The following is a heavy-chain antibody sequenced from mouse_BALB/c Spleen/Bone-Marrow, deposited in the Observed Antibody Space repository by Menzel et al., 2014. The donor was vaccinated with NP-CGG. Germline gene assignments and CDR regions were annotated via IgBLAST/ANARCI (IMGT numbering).Heavy chain of an antibody. J-gene: IGHJ3*01. CDR2: ISDGGSYT. Sequence: EVQLVESGGGLVKPGGSLKLSCAASGFTFSDYYMYWVRQTPEKRLEWVATISDGGSYTYYPDSVKGRFTISRDNAKNNLYLQMSSLKSEDTAMYYCAKYYGSTWFAYWGQGTLVTVSA. CDR3: AKYYGSTWFAY. V-gene: IGHV5-4*02. CDR1: GFTFSDYY. D-gene: IGHD1-1*01.